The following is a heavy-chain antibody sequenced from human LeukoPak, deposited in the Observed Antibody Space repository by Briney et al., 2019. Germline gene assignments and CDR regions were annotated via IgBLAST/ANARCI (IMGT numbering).Heavy chain of an antibody. V-gene: IGHV3-23*01. D-gene: IGHD3-3*01. CDR2: IIGSGGST. CDR1: GFTFSSYA. Sequence: PGGSLRLSCAASGFTFSSYAMSWVRQAPGKGLEWVSAIIGSGGSTYYADSVKGRFTISRDNSKDTLYLQMNSLRAEDTAVYYCAKAHYYDFWSGYYDYWGQGTLVTVSS. J-gene: IGHJ4*02. CDR3: AKAHYYDFWSGYYDY.